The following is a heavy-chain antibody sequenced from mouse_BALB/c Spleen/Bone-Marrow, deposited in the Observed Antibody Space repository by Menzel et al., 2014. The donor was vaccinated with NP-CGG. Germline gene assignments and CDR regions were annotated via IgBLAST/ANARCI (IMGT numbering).Heavy chain of an antibody. CDR1: GFTFSSYA. CDR3: ARKSYYDYDGRPWFAY. CDR2: VSSGGSYT. Sequence: EVQLQQSGGGLVKPGGSLKLSCAASGFTFSSYAMSWVRQTPEKRLEWVATVSSGGSYTYYPDSVKGRFTISRDNAKNTLYLQMSSLRSEDTAMYYCARKSYYDYDGRPWFAYWGQGTLVTASA. V-gene: IGHV5-9-3*01. D-gene: IGHD2-4*01. J-gene: IGHJ3*01.